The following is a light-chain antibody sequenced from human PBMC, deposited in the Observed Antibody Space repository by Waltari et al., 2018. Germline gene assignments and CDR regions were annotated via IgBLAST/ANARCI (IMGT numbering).Light chain of an antibody. CDR2: DAS. V-gene: IGKV1-33*01. Sequence: DIQMTQSHSSLPASIGASVIITCQAIQGIRKFLSWVQQKPGNVPKVQISDASKLETGVPTRCRGSGFGTYFTFTINSLQTEDIGTYFCQQYESLPLSFGGGTKVEVK. CDR1: QGIRKF. CDR3: QQYESLPLS. J-gene: IGKJ4*01.